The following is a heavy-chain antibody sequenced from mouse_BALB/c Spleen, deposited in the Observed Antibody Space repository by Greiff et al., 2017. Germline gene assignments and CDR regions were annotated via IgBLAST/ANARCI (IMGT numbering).Heavy chain of an antibody. CDR2: ISYDGSN. CDR3: ARGGVPSWFAY. CDR1: GYSITSGYY. V-gene: IGHV3-6*02. J-gene: IGHJ3*01. Sequence: ESGPGLVKPSQSLSLTCSVTGYSITSGYYWNWIRQFPGNKLEWMGYISYDGSNNYNPSLKNRISITRDTSKNQFFLKLNSVTTEDTATYYCARGGVPSWFAYGGQGTLVTVSA.